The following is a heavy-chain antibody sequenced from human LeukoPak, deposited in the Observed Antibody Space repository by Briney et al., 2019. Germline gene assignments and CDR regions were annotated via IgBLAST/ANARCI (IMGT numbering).Heavy chain of an antibody. CDR3: GTSDCSGGGCYYDF. D-gene: IGHD2-15*01. V-gene: IGHV3-23*01. CDR1: GFTFSSYA. Sequence: GSLRLSCAASGFTFSSYAMNWVRQAPGKGLEWVSAIGTGGDPTYYADSVKGRFTISRDNPKNTLYLQMNNLRAEDTAVYYCGTSDCSGGGCYYDFWGQGTLVAVSS. CDR2: IGTGGDPT. J-gene: IGHJ4*02.